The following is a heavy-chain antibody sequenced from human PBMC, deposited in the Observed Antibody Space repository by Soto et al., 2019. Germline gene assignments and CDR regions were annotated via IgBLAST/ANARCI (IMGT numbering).Heavy chain of an antibody. CDR2: IIPIFGTA. CDR3: ARGSLEGLLYYEYYYYGMDV. CDR1: GGTFSSYA. Sequence: QVQLVQSGAEVKKPGSSVKVSCEASGGTFSSYAISWVRQAPGQGLEWMGGIIPIFGTANYAQKFQGRVTITADESTSTAYMELSSLRSEDTAVYYCARGSLEGLLYYEYYYYGMDVWGQGTTVTVSS. D-gene: IGHD3-3*01. J-gene: IGHJ6*02. V-gene: IGHV1-69*01.